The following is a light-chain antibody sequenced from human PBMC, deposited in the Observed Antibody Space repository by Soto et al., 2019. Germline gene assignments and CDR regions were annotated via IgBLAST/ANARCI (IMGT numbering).Light chain of an antibody. J-gene: IGLJ3*02. CDR2: EDN. Sequence: QSALTQPASVSGSPGQSITFSCTGTSNDVGNYNFVSWYQQHPGKAPKLMIYEDNKRPSGVSNRFSGSKSGNTASLTISGLQAEDEADYYCCSFAGRSTWVFGGGTKVTVL. CDR1: SNDVGNYNF. V-gene: IGLV2-23*01. CDR3: CSFAGRSTWV.